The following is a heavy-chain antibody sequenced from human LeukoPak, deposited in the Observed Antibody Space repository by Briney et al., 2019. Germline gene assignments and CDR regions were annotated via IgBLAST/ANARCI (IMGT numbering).Heavy chain of an antibody. D-gene: IGHD4-17*01. CDR2: ISSSSSTI. CDR3: AKDSDDYGDALDY. Sequence: GGSLRLSCAASGFTFSSYSMNWVRQAPGKGLEWVSYISSSSSTIYYADSVKGRFTISRDNAKNSLYLQMNSLRAEDTAVYYCAKDSDDYGDALDYWGQGTLVTVSS. CDR1: GFTFSSYS. V-gene: IGHV3-48*01. J-gene: IGHJ4*02.